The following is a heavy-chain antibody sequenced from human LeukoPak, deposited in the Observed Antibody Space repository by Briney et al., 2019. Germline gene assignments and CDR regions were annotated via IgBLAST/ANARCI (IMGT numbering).Heavy chain of an antibody. D-gene: IGHD3-22*01. CDR2: ISWNSGSI. CDR3: AKVGYYDSSGYYYLDAFDI. Sequence: PGGSLRLSCAASGFTLETFWMSWVRQAPGKGLEWVSGISWNSGSIGYADSVKGRFTISRDNAKNSLYLQMNSLRAEDTALYYCAKVGYYDSSGYYYLDAFDIWGQGTMVTVSS. V-gene: IGHV3-9*01. J-gene: IGHJ3*02. CDR1: GFTLETFW.